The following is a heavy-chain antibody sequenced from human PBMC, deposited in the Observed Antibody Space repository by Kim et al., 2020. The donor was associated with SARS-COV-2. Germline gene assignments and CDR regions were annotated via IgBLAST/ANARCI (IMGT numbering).Heavy chain of an antibody. D-gene: IGHD2-21*01. CDR3: ARGGHIRY. Sequence: SETLSLTCAVYGGSFSGYYWSWNRQPPGKGLEWIGEINHSGSTNYNPSLKSRVTISVDTSKNQFSLKLSSVTAADTAVYYCARGGHIRYWGQGTLVTVSS. V-gene: IGHV4-34*01. CDR1: GGSFSGYY. CDR2: INHSGST. J-gene: IGHJ4*02.